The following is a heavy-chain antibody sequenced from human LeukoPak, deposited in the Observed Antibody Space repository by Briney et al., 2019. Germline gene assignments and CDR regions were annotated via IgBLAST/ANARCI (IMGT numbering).Heavy chain of an antibody. CDR2: IKCDGSEK. Sequence: GGSLRLSCAASGFTFSSSWMHWVCQAPEKGLEWVADIKCDGSEKYYVDSVKGRLTTSRDNAKNSLYLQVNSLRAEDTALYYCARDTYYYDSSGYFDYWGQGTLVTVSS. J-gene: IGHJ4*02. CDR1: GFTFSSSW. V-gene: IGHV3-52*01. D-gene: IGHD3-22*01. CDR3: ARDTYYYDSSGYFDY.